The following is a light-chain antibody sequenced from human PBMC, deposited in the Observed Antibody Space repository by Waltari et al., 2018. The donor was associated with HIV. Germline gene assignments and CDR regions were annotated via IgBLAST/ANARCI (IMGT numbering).Light chain of an antibody. CDR1: QSVSSN. Sequence: EIVLPQSPAPPSASPGHRAVLSSRASQSVSSNLAWYQQTPGQAPRLLIYAASTRATGIPPRFRGSGSGTEFTLTISGLQSEDFAFYYCQQYNSWPPRFTFGPGTKV. CDR3: QQYNSWPPRFT. V-gene: IGKV3-15*01. J-gene: IGKJ3*01. CDR2: AAS.